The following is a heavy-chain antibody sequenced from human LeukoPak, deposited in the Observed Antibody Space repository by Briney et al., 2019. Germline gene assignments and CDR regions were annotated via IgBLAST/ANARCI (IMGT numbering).Heavy chain of an antibody. CDR3: ARLIVGGTDYFDY. D-gene: IGHD1-26*01. CDR1: GYSFTSYW. Sequence: GESLKISCKGSGYSFTSYWISWVRQMPGKGLEWMGRIDPTDSYTNYSPSFRGHVTISADKSISTAYLQWSSLKASDTAMYYCARLIVGGTDYFDYWGQGTLVTVSS. J-gene: IGHJ4*02. CDR2: IDPTDSYT. V-gene: IGHV5-10-1*01.